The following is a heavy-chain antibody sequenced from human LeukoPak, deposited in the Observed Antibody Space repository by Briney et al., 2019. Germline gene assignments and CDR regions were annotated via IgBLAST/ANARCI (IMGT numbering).Heavy chain of an antibody. CDR1: GXSFTNYW. Sequence: GESLKIFCNGSGXSFTNYWSTWVRQMPGKGLEWMGRIDPSDYYTNYNPSLQGHVTISVDKSITTAYLQWSSLKASDTAMYYCARHDAVATAEVAYWGQGTLVTVSS. V-gene: IGHV5-10-1*01. CDR2: IDPSDYYT. CDR3: ARHDAVATAEVAY. D-gene: IGHD5-12*01. J-gene: IGHJ4*02.